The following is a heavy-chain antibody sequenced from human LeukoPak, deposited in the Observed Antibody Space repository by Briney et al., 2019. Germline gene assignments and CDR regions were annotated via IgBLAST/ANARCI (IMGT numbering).Heavy chain of an antibody. J-gene: IGHJ4*02. CDR1: GFTFNYAW. CDR2: IKSKTDGGTT. Sequence: PGGSLRLSCAASGFTFNYAWMSWVRQAPGKGPECVGRIKSKTDGGTTDYAAPVKGRFTISRDNSKNTLYLQMNSLSAEDTAVYYCARALDEGARFDYWGQGTLVTVSS. V-gene: IGHV3-15*01. CDR3: ARALDEGARFDY.